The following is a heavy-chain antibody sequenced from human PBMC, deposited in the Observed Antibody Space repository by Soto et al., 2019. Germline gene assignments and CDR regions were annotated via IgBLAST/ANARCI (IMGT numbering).Heavy chain of an antibody. CDR3: AREGSLYEGSISNCVDY. Sequence: EVQLVESGGGLVKAGGSLRLSCAASGFTFSSYSMNWVRQAPGKGLEWVSSISSTSTYIHYADSVKGRFTISRDNAKKSLYLQMNSLRAEDTAVYYCAREGSLYEGSISNCVDYWGQGTLVTVSS. CDR2: ISSTSTYI. D-gene: IGHD2-21*01. J-gene: IGHJ4*02. CDR1: GFTFSSYS. V-gene: IGHV3-21*01.